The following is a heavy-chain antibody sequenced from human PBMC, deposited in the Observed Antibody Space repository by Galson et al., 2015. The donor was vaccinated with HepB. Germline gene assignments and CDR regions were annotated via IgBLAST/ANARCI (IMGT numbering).Heavy chain of an antibody. Sequence: SVKVSCKASGYTFTSYAMHWVRQAPGQRLEWMGWINAGNGNTKYSQKFQGRVTITRDTSASTAYMELSSLRSEDTAVYYCARDRVLLWFGELLNDAFDIWGQGTMVTVSS. CDR3: ARDRVLLWFGELLNDAFDI. J-gene: IGHJ3*02. CDR2: INAGNGNT. CDR1: GYTFTSYA. D-gene: IGHD3-10*01. V-gene: IGHV1-3*01.